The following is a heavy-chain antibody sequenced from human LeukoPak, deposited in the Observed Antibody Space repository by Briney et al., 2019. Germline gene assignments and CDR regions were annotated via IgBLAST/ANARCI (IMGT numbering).Heavy chain of an antibody. CDR1: GFTFTNYA. CDR3: ARGFVLGAAKNYFDY. J-gene: IGHJ4*02. D-gene: IGHD2-21*02. CDR2: ISCDGTNK. Sequence: PGRSLRLSCAASGFTFTNYALHWVRQAPGKGLEWVAVISCDGTNKYYADSVKGRFTISRDNSKNTLSLQMNSLRAEDTALYYCARGFVLGAAKNYFDYWGQGALVTVSS. V-gene: IGHV3-30-3*01.